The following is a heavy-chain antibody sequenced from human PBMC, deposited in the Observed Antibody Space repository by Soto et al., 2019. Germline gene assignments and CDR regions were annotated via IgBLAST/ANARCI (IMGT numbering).Heavy chain of an antibody. CDR3: ARHRGIEDSSSRRYTGAWFDP. D-gene: IGHD6-13*01. J-gene: IGHJ5*02. CDR2: IYYTGST. V-gene: IGHV4-39*01. CDR1: GGSIASHNYY. Sequence: ETLSLTCNVSGGSIASHNYYWAWIRQPPGKGLEWIGSIYYTGSTYYSPSLKSRVTISVDTSKNQFSLSLTSVTASDTAVYYCARHRGIEDSSSRRYTGAWFDPWGQGTLVTVSS.